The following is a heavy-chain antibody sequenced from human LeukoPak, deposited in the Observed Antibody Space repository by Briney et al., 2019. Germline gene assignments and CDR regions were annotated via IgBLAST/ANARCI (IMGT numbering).Heavy chain of an antibody. CDR1: GFTFSTYT. Sequence: GGSLRLSCAASGFTFSTYTMNWVRKAPGKGLEWVSSISSGSSYISYADSLKGRFNISRDNPKNSLYLQINSLRAEDTAVYYCARDACSSTSCFRDYWGQGTRVTVSS. J-gene: IGHJ4*02. V-gene: IGHV3-21*01. CDR2: ISSGSSYI. D-gene: IGHD2-2*01. CDR3: ARDACSSTSCFRDY.